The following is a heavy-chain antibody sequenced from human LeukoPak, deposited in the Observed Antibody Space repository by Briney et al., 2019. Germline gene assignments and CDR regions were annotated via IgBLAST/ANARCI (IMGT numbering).Heavy chain of an antibody. V-gene: IGHV4-39*07. J-gene: IGHJ4*02. Sequence: SETLSLTCTVSGGSISSGGYYWSWIRQPPGKGLEWIGEINHSGSTNYNPSLKSRVTISVDTSKNQFSLKLSSVTAADTAVYYCAREPVGATRAGFDYWGQGTLVTVSS. D-gene: IGHD1-26*01. CDR3: AREPVGATRAGFDY. CDR1: GGSISSGGYY. CDR2: INHSGST.